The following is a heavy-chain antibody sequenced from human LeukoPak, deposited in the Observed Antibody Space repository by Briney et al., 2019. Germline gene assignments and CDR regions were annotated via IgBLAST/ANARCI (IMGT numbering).Heavy chain of an antibody. CDR1: GFTLSTYP. V-gene: IGHV3-23*01. D-gene: IGHD6-13*01. J-gene: IGHJ4*02. CDR2: FVRGST. Sequence: AGGSLRLSHAASGFTLSTYPMNWARQPPGKGLEWVSTFVRGSTYYADTVQGRFTISRDSSKNTLYLQMISLRADDTALYFRTRAAPYGTSWYGKNDYWGQGTLVAVSS. CDR3: TRAAPYGTSWYGKNDY.